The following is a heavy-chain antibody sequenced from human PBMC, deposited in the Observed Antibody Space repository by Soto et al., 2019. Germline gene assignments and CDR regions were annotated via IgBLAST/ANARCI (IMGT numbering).Heavy chain of an antibody. CDR2: ISSSSSYI. J-gene: IGHJ4*02. Sequence: GGSLRLSCAASGFTFSSYSMNWVRQAPGKGLEWVSSISSSSSYIYYADSVKGRFTISRDNAKNSLYLQMNSLRAEDTAVYYCARDSYSSYYDILTGYRTFDYWGQGTLVTVSS. D-gene: IGHD3-9*01. V-gene: IGHV3-21*01. CDR1: GFTFSSYS. CDR3: ARDSYSSYYDILTGYRTFDY.